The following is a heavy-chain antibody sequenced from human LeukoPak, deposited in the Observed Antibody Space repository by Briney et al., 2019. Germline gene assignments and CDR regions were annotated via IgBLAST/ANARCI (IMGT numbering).Heavy chain of an antibody. J-gene: IGHJ4*02. CDR2: ISAYNGNT. V-gene: IGHV1-18*01. Sequence: ASVKVSCKASGHTFTSYGISWVRQAPGQGLEWMGWISAYNGNTNYAQKLQGRVTMTTDTSTSTAYMELRSLRSDDTAAYYCARDMGDIVVVPAASGSDYWGQGTLVTVSS. CDR3: ARDMGDIVVVPAASGSDY. CDR1: GHTFTSYG. D-gene: IGHD2-2*01.